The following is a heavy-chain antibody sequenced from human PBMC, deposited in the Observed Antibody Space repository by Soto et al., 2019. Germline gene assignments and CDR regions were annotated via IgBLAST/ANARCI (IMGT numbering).Heavy chain of an antibody. D-gene: IGHD3-3*01. CDR1: GGSISSSSYY. Sequence: PSETLSLTCTVSGGSISSSSYYWGWIRQPPGKGLEWIGSIYYSGSTYYNPSLKSRVTISVDTSKNQFSLKLSSVTAADTAVYYCARQTYYDFWSGYGWFDPWGQGTLVTVSS. J-gene: IGHJ5*02. CDR2: IYYSGST. V-gene: IGHV4-39*01. CDR3: ARQTYYDFWSGYGWFDP.